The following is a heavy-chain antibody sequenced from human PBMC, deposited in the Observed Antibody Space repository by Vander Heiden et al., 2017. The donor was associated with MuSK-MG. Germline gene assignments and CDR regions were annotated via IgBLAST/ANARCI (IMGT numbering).Heavy chain of an antibody. CDR3: ASGIAVAGFWPGARPWGDAFDI. CDR2: IYPGDSDT. V-gene: IGHV5-51*01. J-gene: IGHJ3*02. D-gene: IGHD6-19*01. CDR1: GYSFTSYW. Sequence: EVQLVQSGAEVKKPGESLKISCTGSGYSFTSYWIGWVRQMPGKGLEWMGIIYPGDSDTRYSPSFQGQVTISADKSISTAYLQWSSLKASDTAMYYCASGIAVAGFWPGARPWGDAFDIWGQGTMVTVSS.